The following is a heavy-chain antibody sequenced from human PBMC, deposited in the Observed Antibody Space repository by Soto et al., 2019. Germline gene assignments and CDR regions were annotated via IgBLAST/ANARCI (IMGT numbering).Heavy chain of an antibody. CDR3: ARGPRNWGFDY. V-gene: IGHV1-8*01. D-gene: IGHD7-27*01. CDR1: RYTFATYD. CDR2: INPNTGNT. Sequence: QVQLVQSGAEVKKPGASVKVSCKASRYTFATYDFNWVRQATGQGPEWMGWINPNTGNTGYAQKFQGRVTMTRNTSISTVDRELSSRRSEDTAVYYCARGPRNWGFDYWGQGTLVTVSS. J-gene: IGHJ4*02.